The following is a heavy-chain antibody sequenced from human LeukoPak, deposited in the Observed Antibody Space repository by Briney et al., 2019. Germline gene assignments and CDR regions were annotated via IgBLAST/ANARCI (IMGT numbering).Heavy chain of an antibody. V-gene: IGHV3-23*01. D-gene: IGHD6-19*01. CDR2: ISGSGDST. CDR1: GFTFSNYA. J-gene: IGHJ4*02. Sequence: GGSLRLSCAAYGFTFSNYAMRWDRQVHGKGLEWVSGISGSGDSTYYADSVKGRFTISRDNSKNTLYLQMNSLRAEDTAVYYCARRSGIAVAGAFDYWGQGTLVTVSS. CDR3: ARRSGIAVAGAFDY.